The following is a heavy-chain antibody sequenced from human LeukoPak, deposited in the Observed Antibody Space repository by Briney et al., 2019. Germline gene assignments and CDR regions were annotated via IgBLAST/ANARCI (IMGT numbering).Heavy chain of an antibody. CDR1: GYSLTTHY. V-gene: IGHV1-46*01. CDR3: ATRDSSDMDI. J-gene: IGHJ6*02. CDR2: IHPNGGDT. D-gene: IGHD2-21*01. Sequence: ASVKVSCKASGYSLTTHYVHWVRQAPGQGLEWLGRIHPNGGDTTCGEKSQGRVTMTRDTSTSTVYIELSTLRSEDTAVYSCATRDSSDMDIWGQGTTVAVSS.